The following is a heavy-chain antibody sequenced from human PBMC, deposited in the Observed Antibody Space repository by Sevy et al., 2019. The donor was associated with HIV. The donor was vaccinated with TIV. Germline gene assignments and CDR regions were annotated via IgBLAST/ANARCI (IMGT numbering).Heavy chain of an antibody. J-gene: IGHJ4*02. CDR1: GFTFRRYD. CDR2: VASHGNYK. D-gene: IGHD2-21*02. CDR3: ARLQSCGGDCYYFDS. Sequence: GGSLRLSCAASGFTFRRYDMHWVRQAPGRGLEWVAVVASHGNYKSFADFVRGRFTISRDNARNILDLQMTSLRTEDTTVYYCARLQSCGGDCYYFDSWGQGALVTVSS. V-gene: IGHV3-30-3*01.